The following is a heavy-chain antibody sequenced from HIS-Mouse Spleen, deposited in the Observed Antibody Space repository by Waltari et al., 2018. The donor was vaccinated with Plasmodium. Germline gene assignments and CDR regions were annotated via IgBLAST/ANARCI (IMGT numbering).Heavy chain of an antibody. J-gene: IGHJ4*02. D-gene: IGHD7-27*01. CDR3: ARTLNWVSGFDY. CDR2: IDWDDDK. Sequence: QVTLRESGPALVKPTQTLTLNCTFSGFSLSTSGMCGRWIRQPPGKALEWLALIDWDDDKYYSTSLKTRLTNSKDTSKNQVVLTMTNMDPVDTATYYCARTLNWVSGFDYWGQGTLVTVSS. V-gene: IGHV2-70*01. CDR1: GFSLSTSGMC.